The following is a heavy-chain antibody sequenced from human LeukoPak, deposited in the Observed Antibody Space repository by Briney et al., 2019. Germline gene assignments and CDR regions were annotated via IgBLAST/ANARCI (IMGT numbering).Heavy chain of an antibody. CDR1: GGSFSGCY. Sequence: PSETLSLTCAVYGGSFSGCYWSWIRQPPGKGLEWIGEINHSGSTNYNPSLKSRVTISVDTSKNQFSLKLSSVTAADTAVYYCARGRGVGFGYWGQGTLVTVSS. CDR3: ARGRGVGFGY. D-gene: IGHD3-10*01. CDR2: INHSGST. V-gene: IGHV4-34*01. J-gene: IGHJ4*02.